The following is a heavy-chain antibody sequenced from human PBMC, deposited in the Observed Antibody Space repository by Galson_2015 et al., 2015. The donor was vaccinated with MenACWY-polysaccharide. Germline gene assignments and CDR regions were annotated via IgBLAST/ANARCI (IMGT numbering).Heavy chain of an antibody. CDR2: INSGATSI. Sequence: SLRLSCAASGFTFSNYWMHWVRQTPGKGLVWVSRINSGATSIAYADSVKGRFTISRDNDKNTLYLQMDSLRAEDTAVYYCARPASPGGSAYAMDVSGQGTMFTVS. CDR3: ARPASPGGSAYAMDV. J-gene: IGHJ6*02. D-gene: IGHD2-8*02. CDR1: GFTFSNYW. V-gene: IGHV3-74*03.